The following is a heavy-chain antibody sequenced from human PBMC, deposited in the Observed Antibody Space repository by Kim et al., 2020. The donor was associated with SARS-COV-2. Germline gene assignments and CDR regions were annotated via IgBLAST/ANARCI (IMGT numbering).Heavy chain of an antibody. CDR1: GGSISSYY. CDR2: IYYSGST. D-gene: IGHD4-17*01. J-gene: IGHJ4*02. Sequence: SETLSLTCTVSGGSISSYYWSWIRQPRGKGLEWIGYIYYSGSTNYNPSLKSRVTISVDTSKNQFSLKLSSVTAADTAVYYCARGPWGTVTALRYWGQGTLVTVSS. CDR3: ARGPWGTVTALRY. V-gene: IGHV4-59*13.